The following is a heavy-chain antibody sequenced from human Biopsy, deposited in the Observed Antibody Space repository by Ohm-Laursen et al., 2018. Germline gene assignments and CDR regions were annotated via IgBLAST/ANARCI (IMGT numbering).Heavy chain of an antibody. D-gene: IGHD1-26*01. V-gene: IGHV1-69*13. J-gene: IGHJ4*02. CDR1: GGTFTNYA. CDR3: ARDALGGGSYRFFY. CDR2: IIPIFGTA. Sequence: SVKVSCKAYGGTFTNYAISWARQAPGQGLEWMGGIIPIFGTANYAQKFQGRFTITADESTSTAYMELSSLRSDDTAVYYCARDALGGGSYRFFYWGQGSLVTVSS.